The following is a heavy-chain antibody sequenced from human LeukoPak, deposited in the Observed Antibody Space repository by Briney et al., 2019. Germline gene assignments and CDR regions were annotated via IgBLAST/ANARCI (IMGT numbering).Heavy chain of an antibody. CDR2: ISGSGGST. CDR3: TKEPLYCGGDCYEPFDY. CDR1: GFTFSSYA. V-gene: IGHV3-23*01. Sequence: GGSLRLSCAASGFTFSSYAMSWVRQAPGKGLEWVSAISGSGGSTYYADSVEGRFTISRDNSKNTLYLQMKSLRAEDTAVYYCTKEPLYCGGDCYEPFDYWGQGTLVTVSS. D-gene: IGHD2-21*02. J-gene: IGHJ4*02.